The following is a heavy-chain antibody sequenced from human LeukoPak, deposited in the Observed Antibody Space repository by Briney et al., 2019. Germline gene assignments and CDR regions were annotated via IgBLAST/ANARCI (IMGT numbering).Heavy chain of an antibody. J-gene: IGHJ3*02. CDR2: IWSDGSEK. Sequence: PGGSLRLSCAASGFTFSDYYMSWIRQAPGKGLEWVAVIWSDGSEKYYADSVKGRFTISRDNSKNTLFLQMNSLRGEDTAVYYCAREDYAFDIWGQGTMVAVSS. V-gene: IGHV3-33*08. CDR1: GFTFSDYY. CDR3: AREDYAFDI.